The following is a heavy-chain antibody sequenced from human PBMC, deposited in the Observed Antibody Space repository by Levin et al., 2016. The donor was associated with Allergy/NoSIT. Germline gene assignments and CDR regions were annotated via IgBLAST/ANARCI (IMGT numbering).Heavy chain of an antibody. J-gene: IGHJ6*02. Sequence: WIRQPPGKGLEWMGIIYPGDSDTRYSPSFQGQVTISADKSISTAYLQWSSLKASDTAMYYCARQYGSGSYNLIAYYYYGMDVWGQGTTVTVSS. V-gene: IGHV5-51*01. D-gene: IGHD3-10*01. CDR3: ARQYGSGSYNLIAYYYYGMDV. CDR2: IYPGDSDT.